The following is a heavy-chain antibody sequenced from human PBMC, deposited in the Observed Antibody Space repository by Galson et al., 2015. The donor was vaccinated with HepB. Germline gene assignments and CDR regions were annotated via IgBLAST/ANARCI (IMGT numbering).Heavy chain of an antibody. V-gene: IGHV2-5*02. CDR3: AHRQSEGAGPTTFDY. Sequence: PALVKPTQTLSLTCTFSGFSLSTSPAGVGWIRQPPGKALEWLAVIYWDDDQYYSPSLKSRLTITKDTSKNQVVLTMTNVDSVDTGIYYCAHRQSEGAGPTTFDYWGQGTLVTISS. D-gene: IGHD5-12*01. J-gene: IGHJ4*02. CDR2: IYWDDDQ. CDR1: GFSLSTSPAG.